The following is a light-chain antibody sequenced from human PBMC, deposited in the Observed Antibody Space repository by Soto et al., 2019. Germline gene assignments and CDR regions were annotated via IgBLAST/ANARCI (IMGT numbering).Light chain of an antibody. J-gene: IGLJ2*01. CDR3: SSYTSSSTLVV. CDR1: SSDVGGHDY. Sequence: LTQPASVSGSPGQSITISCTGTSSDVGGHDYVSWYQQHPGKAPKLMIYDVSNRPSGVSDRFSGSKSGNTASLTISGLQAEDEADYYCSSYTSSSTLVVFGGGTKLTVL. CDR2: DVS. V-gene: IGLV2-14*01.